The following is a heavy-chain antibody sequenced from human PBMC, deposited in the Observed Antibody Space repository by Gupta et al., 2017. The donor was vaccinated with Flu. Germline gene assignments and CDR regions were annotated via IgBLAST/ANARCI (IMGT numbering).Heavy chain of an antibody. V-gene: IGHV4-38-2*01. CDR3: ARSDGGTAARVDY. D-gene: IGHD6-13*01. Sequence: QVRLQQSGPGLVKPSETLSLSCAVPGDSIASAHYGGWIRQSPGAGLEWIGSIFYEWDPDYNPSLKGRVTISVDTSKNQSFLKMNAMTAADTAVYYGARSDGGTAARVDYWGQGILVAVSS. CDR1: GDSIASAHY. J-gene: IGHJ4*02. CDR2: IFYEWDP.